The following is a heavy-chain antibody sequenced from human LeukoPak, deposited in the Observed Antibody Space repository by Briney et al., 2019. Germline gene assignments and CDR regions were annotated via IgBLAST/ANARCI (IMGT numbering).Heavy chain of an antibody. CDR3: AKGRSYSYPAHPFDY. Sequence: GGSLRLSCAASGFTFDDYAMHWVRHAPGKGLEWVSGISRSSGSIVYVDSVKGRFTISKDSAKNSLYLQMNSLRAEDMAVYYCAKGRSYSYPAHPFDYWGQETLVTVSS. CDR1: GFTFDDYA. V-gene: IGHV3-9*03. D-gene: IGHD1-26*01. J-gene: IGHJ4*02. CDR2: ISRSSGSI.